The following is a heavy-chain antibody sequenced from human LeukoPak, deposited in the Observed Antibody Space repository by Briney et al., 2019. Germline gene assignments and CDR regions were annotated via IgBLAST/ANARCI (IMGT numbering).Heavy chain of an antibody. D-gene: IGHD3-22*01. J-gene: IGHJ4*02. V-gene: IGHV3-74*01. Sequence: PGGSLRLSCAASGFTFSSYWMHWVRQGPGKGLVRVSRIYSDGSRTTYADSVKGRFTISGDNAKNTLYLQMNSLRAEDTAVYYCASPPYYDSSGYHFDYWGQGTLVTVSS. CDR3: ASPPYYDSSGYHFDY. CDR1: GFTFSSYW. CDR2: IYSDGSRT.